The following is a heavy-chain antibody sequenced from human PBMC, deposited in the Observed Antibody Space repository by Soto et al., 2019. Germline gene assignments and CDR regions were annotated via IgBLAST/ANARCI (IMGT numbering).Heavy chain of an antibody. CDR2: ISGSGDRT. J-gene: IGHJ4*02. CDR3: AKDRYCSSSCCYARMPFDY. V-gene: IGHV3-23*01. CDR1: GFTFSSYA. D-gene: IGHD2-2*01. Sequence: EVQLLESGGGLVQPGGSLRLSCAASGFTFSSYAMSWVRQAPGKGLEWVSVISGSGDRTYYADSVKGRFTISRDNSKNTLYLKMNNLRAEDTAVYYCAKDRYCSSSCCYARMPFDYWGQGALVTVSS.